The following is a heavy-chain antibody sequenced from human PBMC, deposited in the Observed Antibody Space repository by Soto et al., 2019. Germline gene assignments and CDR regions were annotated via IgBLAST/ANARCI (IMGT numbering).Heavy chain of an antibody. J-gene: IGHJ5*02. V-gene: IGHV4-31*03. CDR3: ARWVNYGDYVKVNWFDP. CDR1: GGSISSGGYY. Sequence: QVQLQESGPGLVKPSQTLSLTCTVSGGSISSGGYYWSWIRQHPGKGLEWIGYIYYSGSTYYNPSLKSRVTISVDTSKNQFSLKLSSVTAADTAVYYCARWVNYGDYVKVNWFDPWGQGTLVTVSS. D-gene: IGHD4-17*01. CDR2: IYYSGST.